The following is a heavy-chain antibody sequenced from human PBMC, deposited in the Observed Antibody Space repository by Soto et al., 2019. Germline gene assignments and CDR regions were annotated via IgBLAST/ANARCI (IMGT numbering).Heavy chain of an antibody. D-gene: IGHD2-21*02. Sequence: GGSLRLSCVASGFTFNIYAMSWVRQAPGKGLEWVSGISGSGGSTYYAYYADSVKGRFTISRDNSKNTLYLQMNSLRAEDTAVYYCAKVIETANFDYWGQGTLVTVSS. CDR1: GFTFNIYA. CDR2: ISGSGGSTYYA. J-gene: IGHJ4*02. CDR3: AKVIETANFDY. V-gene: IGHV3-23*01.